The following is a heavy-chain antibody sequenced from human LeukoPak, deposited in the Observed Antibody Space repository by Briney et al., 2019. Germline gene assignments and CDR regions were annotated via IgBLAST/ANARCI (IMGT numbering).Heavy chain of an antibody. CDR1: GYTFTGYY. CDR2: INPNSGGT. D-gene: IGHD3-22*01. V-gene: IGHV1-2*02. Sequence: GASVKVSCKASGYTFTGYYMHWVRQAPGQGLEWMGWINPNSGGTNYAQKFQGRVTMTRDTSISTAYMELSRLRSDDTAVYYCARGRYDSSGWYYYGMDVWGQGTTVTVSS. CDR3: ARGRYDSSGWYYYGMDV. J-gene: IGHJ6*02.